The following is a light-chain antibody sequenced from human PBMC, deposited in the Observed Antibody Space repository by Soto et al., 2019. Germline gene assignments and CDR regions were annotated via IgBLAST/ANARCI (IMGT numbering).Light chain of an antibody. CDR3: QQYNTYSWT. J-gene: IGKJ1*01. CDR1: QSISSW. CDR2: KAS. V-gene: IGKV1-5*03. Sequence: DIQITQSPSTLSASVGDRITITCRASQSISSWLAWYQQKPGKAPKLLIYKASSLESGVPSRFSGSGSGTEFTLTISILQPDDFATYYCQQYNTYSWTFGQGTKVEL.